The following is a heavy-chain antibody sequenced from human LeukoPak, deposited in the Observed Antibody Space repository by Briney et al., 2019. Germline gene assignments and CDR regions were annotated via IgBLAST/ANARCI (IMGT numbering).Heavy chain of an antibody. CDR3: ARADGSGWLTY. CDR1: GFTFSSYW. D-gene: IGHD6-19*01. J-gene: IGHJ4*02. Sequence: GGSLRLSCAAPGFTFSSYWMHWVRQAPGKGLVWVSRMNNDGSSTIYADSVKGRFTISRDNAKNTLYLQMNSLRAEDTAVYYCARADGSGWLTYWGQGTLVTVSS. V-gene: IGHV3-74*01. CDR2: MNNDGSST.